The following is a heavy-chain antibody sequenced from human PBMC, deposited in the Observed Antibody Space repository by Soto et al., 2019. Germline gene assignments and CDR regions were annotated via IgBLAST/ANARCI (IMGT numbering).Heavy chain of an antibody. CDR1: GGTFSSYA. J-gene: IGHJ6*02. V-gene: IGHV1-69*13. CDR2: IIPIFGTA. Sequence: SVKVSCKASGGTFSSYAISWVRQAPGQRLEWMGGIIPIFGTANYAQKFQGRVTITADESTSTAYMELSSLRSEDTAVYYCARASNMTTVTTGYYGMDVWGQGTTVTVSS. D-gene: IGHD4-4*01. CDR3: ARASNMTTVTTGYYGMDV.